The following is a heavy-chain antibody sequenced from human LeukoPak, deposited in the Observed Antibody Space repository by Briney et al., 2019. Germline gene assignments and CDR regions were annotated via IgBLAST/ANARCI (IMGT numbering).Heavy chain of an antibody. CDR2: IYYSGST. CDR1: GGSISSSSYY. J-gene: IGHJ4*02. CDR3: ASPGDYDFWSGPRPFDY. Sequence: SETLPLTCTVSGGSISSSSYYWGWIRQPPGKGLEWIGSIYYSGSTYYNPSLKSRVTISVDTSKNQFSLKLSSVTAADTAVYYCASPGDYDFWSGPRPFDYWGQGTLVTVSS. V-gene: IGHV4-39*01. D-gene: IGHD3-3*01.